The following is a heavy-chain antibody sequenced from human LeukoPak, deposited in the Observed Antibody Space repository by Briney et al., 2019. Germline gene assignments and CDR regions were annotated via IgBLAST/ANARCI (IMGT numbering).Heavy chain of an antibody. CDR3: VRDRPHNWFDP. CDR2: IKPDSGDT. Sequence: ASVKVSCKASGYTFSGYYIHWVRQAPGQGLEWMGLIKPDSGDTNYAQNFRGRVTMTRDTSITTAYMELNRLTSNDTAVYYCVRDRPHNWFDPWGQGTLVTVSS. CDR1: GYTFSGYY. J-gene: IGHJ5*02. V-gene: IGHV1-2*02.